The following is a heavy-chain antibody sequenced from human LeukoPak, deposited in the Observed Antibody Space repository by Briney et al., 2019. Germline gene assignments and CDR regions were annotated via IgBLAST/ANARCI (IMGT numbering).Heavy chain of an antibody. CDR1: GGSFRGYY. CDR3: ARRTRIQLWQYYYYYMDV. V-gene: IGHV4-34*01. CDR2: INHTGST. Sequence: PSETLSLTCAVSGGSFRGYYWSWIRQPPGKGLDWIGEINHTGSTNYNPSLKSRVTISVDTSKNQCSLILSSVTAADTAVYYCARRTRIQLWQYYYYYMDVGGKGTTVAVSS. D-gene: IGHD5-18*01. J-gene: IGHJ6*03.